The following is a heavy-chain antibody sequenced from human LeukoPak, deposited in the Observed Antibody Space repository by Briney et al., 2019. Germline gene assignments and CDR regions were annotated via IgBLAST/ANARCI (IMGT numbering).Heavy chain of an antibody. CDR1: GYTFSSYG. J-gene: IGHJ5*02. V-gene: IGHV1-18*01. Sequence: ASVKVSCKASGYTFSSYGISWVRQAPGQGLEWMGWISAYNGNTNYAQKFQGRVTITADESTSTAYMELSSLRSEDTAVYYCARAIRYCSSTSCTGGWLDPWGQGTLVTVSS. D-gene: IGHD2-2*01. CDR2: ISAYNGNT. CDR3: ARAIRYCSSTSCTGGWLDP.